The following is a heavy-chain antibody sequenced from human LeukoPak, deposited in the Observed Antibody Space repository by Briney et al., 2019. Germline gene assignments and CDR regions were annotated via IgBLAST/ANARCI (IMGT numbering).Heavy chain of an antibody. CDR3: ATLYGGNSVGWFDP. CDR2: ISAYNGNT. V-gene: IGHV1-18*01. Sequence: ASVKVSCKASGYTFTSYGISWVRQAPGRGLEWMGWISAYNGNTNYAQKLQGRVTMTTDTSTSTAYMELRSLRSDDTAVYYCATLYGGNSVGWFDPWGQGTLVTVSS. D-gene: IGHD4-23*01. CDR1: GYTFTSYG. J-gene: IGHJ5*02.